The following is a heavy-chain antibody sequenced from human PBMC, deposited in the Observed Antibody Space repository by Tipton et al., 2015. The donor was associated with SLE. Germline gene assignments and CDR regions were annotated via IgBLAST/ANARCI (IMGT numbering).Heavy chain of an antibody. V-gene: IGHV5-51*01. Sequence: QLVQSGAEVKKPGESLKISCKASGYNFITYWIGWVRQMPGKGLEWMGVIYPADSDTRYSPSFQGQVTISADKSITTAYLQWSSLKASDTAMYYCARTLGYCTGGSCPDAFDMWGQGTMVTVSS. CDR2: IYPADSDT. CDR1: GYNFITYW. D-gene: IGHD2-15*01. CDR3: ARTLGYCTGGSCPDAFDM. J-gene: IGHJ3*02.